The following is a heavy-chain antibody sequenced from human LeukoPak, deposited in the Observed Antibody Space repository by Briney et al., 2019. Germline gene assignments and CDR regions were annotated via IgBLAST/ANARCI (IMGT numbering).Heavy chain of an antibody. J-gene: IGHJ6*02. V-gene: IGHV3-7*03. D-gene: IGHD3-10*01. Sequence: GGSLRLSCAASGFTFSSYWMSWVRQAPGKGLEWVANIKQDGSEKYYVDSVKGRFTISRDNAKNSLYLQMNSLRAEDTAVYYCARAFYYYGSGSYYNAYYYYGMDVWGQGTTVTVSS. CDR2: IKQDGSEK. CDR1: GFTFSSYW. CDR3: ARAFYYYGSGSYYNAYYYYGMDV.